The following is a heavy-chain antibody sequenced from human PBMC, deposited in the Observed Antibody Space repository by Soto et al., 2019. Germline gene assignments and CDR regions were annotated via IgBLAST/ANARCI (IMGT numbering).Heavy chain of an antibody. J-gene: IGHJ6*01. CDR2: ISAYNGNT. V-gene: IGHV1-18*01. CDR1: GYTFTSYG. D-gene: IGHD2-2*01. CDR3: ARVLVPAAILIEAPYGMDV. Sequence: ASVKVSCKASGYTFTSYGISWVRQAPGQGLEWMGWISAYNGNTNYAQKLQGRVTMTTDTSTSTAYMELRSLRSDDTAVYYCARVLVPAAILIEAPYGMDVWGQGTTVTVSS.